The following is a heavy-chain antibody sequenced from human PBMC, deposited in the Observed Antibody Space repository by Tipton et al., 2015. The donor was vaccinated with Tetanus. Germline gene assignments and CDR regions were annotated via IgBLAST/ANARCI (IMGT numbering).Heavy chain of an antibody. CDR1: GFTFSSYA. CDR2: ISGSGGST. D-gene: IGHD3-16*02. J-gene: IGHJ6*02. CDR3: AKENGYNYYYYGMDV. V-gene: IGHV3-23*01. Sequence: SLRLSCAASGFTFSSYAMSWVRQAPGKGLEWVSAISGSGGSTYYADSVKGWFTISRDNSKNTLYLQMNSLRAEDTAVYYCAKENGYNYYYYGMDVWGQGTTVTFSS.